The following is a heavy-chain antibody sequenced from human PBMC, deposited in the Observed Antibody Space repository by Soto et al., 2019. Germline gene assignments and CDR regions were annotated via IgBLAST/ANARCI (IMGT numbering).Heavy chain of an antibody. CDR1: GFTFSSYA. Sequence: EVQLLESGGGLVQPGGSLRQSCAASGFTFSSYAMTWVRQAPGKGLEWVSAISGSGDNTYYADSVKGRFSISRDNSKNTVFLQMNSLRAEDTAIYYCAKWVEGAMGRIDYWGQGTLVTVSS. V-gene: IGHV3-23*01. D-gene: IGHD3-16*01. CDR2: ISGSGDNT. J-gene: IGHJ4*02. CDR3: AKWVEGAMGRIDY.